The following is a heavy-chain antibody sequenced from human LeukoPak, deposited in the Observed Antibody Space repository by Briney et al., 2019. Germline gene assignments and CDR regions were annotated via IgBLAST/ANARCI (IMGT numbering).Heavy chain of an antibody. CDR1: GFTFSSYG. CDR2: ISYDGSNK. Sequence: GGSPRLSCAASGFTFSSYGMHWVRQAPGKGLEWVAVISYDGSNKYYADSVKGRFTISRDNSKNALYLQMNSLRAEDTAVYYCAREGIQLWLDLSYWGQGTLVTVSS. CDR3: AREGIQLWLDLSY. D-gene: IGHD5-18*01. J-gene: IGHJ4*02. V-gene: IGHV3-30*03.